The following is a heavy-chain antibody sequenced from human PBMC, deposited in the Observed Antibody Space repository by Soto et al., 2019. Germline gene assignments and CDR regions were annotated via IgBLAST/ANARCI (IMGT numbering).Heavy chain of an antibody. V-gene: IGHV1-8*01. CDR1: GYTFTSYD. CDR2: MNPNSGNT. CDR3: ARDRMVRGVNYGMDV. J-gene: IGHJ6*02. D-gene: IGHD3-10*01. Sequence: ASVKISCKASGYTFTSYDINWVRQATGQGLERMGLMNPNSGNTGYAQKFQCRVTMTRNTSISTAYMELRSLISADTAVYYCARDRMVRGVNYGMDVWGQGTTVTVS.